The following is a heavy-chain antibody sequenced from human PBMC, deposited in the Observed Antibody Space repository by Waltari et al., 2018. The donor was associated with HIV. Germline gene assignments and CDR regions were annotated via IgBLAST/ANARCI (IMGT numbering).Heavy chain of an antibody. CDR2: ISYDGSDK. Sequence: QVKLVESGGGVVQPGRSLRLSCAASGFSFSSYGMHWVRQAPGQGREWVAVISYDGSDKYYADSVKGRFTISRDNSKNTLDLQMNSLRAEDTAVYYCAKDYFGVVTAAGPFDPWGQGTLVTVSS. J-gene: IGHJ5*02. V-gene: IGHV3-30*18. CDR1: GFSFSSYG. D-gene: IGHD2-21*02. CDR3: AKDYFGVVTAAGPFDP.